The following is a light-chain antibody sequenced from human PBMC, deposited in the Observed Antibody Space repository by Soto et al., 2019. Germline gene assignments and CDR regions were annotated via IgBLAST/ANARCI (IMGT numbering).Light chain of an antibody. CDR1: QSLGNRY. J-gene: IGKJ3*01. V-gene: IGKV3-20*01. Sequence: EILLTQSPGTLSLSPGESAILSCRASQSLGNRYLAWYQQMPGRAPRLLIHGASIRAAGLPDRFSGSGSGTDFTLTINRLEPEDFAVYYCHHYDNSPPFPFGPGTRVDI. CDR2: GAS. CDR3: HHYDNSPPFP.